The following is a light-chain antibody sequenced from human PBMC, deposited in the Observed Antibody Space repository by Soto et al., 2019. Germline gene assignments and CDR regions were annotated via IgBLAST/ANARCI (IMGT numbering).Light chain of an antibody. CDR2: DVS. CDR1: SSDVGGYNY. Sequence: QSALTQPASVSGSPVQSITISCTGTSSDVGGYNYVSWYQQHPGKAPKLMNYDVSNRPSGVSNRFSGPKSGNTASLTISGLQAEDEADYYCSSYTSSSTRVFGGGTKLTVL. J-gene: IGLJ2*01. CDR3: SSYTSSSTRV. V-gene: IGLV2-14*01.